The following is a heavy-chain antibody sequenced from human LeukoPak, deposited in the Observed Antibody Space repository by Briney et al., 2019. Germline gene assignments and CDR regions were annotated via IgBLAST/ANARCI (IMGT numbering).Heavy chain of an antibody. CDR3: ARGYGGNSGFDH. CDR1: GFSVGNSY. CDR2: IYDGGSA. D-gene: IGHD4-23*01. V-gene: IGHV3-53*01. Sequence: GGSLRLSCAASGFSVGNSYMSWVRQAPGKGLEWVSVIYDGGSAFYEDSVKGRFTISRDNFENTLYLQTDSLRVEDTAIYFCARGYGGNSGFDHWGQGILVTVSS. J-gene: IGHJ4*02.